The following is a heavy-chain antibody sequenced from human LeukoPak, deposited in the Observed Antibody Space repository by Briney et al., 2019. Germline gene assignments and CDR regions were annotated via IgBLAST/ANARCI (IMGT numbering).Heavy chain of an antibody. CDR2: INHSGGA. V-gene: IGHV4-34*01. Sequence: SETLSLTCAVYGGSFIGYYWSWIRQPPGKGLEWIGEINHSGGANYNPSLKSRVTISADTSKSQFSLKLGSVTAAVTAVYYCARVPLRFLEPFDYWGQGTLVTVSS. CDR3: ARVPLRFLEPFDY. D-gene: IGHD3-3*01. CDR1: GGSFIGYY. J-gene: IGHJ4*02.